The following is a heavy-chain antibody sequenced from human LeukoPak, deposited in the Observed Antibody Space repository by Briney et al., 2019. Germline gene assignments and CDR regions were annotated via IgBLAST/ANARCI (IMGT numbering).Heavy chain of an antibody. CDR3: ARSSGYDFFDY. CDR2: INSDGSST. Sequence: GGSLRLSCAASGFTFSSYWMHWVRQAPGKGLEWVSRINSDGSSTSYADSVKGRFTISRDNAKNTLYLQMNSLRAEDTAVYYCARSSGYDFFDYWGQGTLVTVSS. D-gene: IGHD5-12*01. CDR1: GFTFSSYW. V-gene: IGHV3-74*01. J-gene: IGHJ4*02.